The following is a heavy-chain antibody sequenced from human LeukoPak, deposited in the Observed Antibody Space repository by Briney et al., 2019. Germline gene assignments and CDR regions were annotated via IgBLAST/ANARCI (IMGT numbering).Heavy chain of an antibody. CDR3: ARDSAYGDTYYYYYYMDV. V-gene: IGHV4-61*02. CDR1: GGSIRSDNYY. D-gene: IGHD4-17*01. J-gene: IGHJ6*03. CDR2: INTSGNT. Sequence: SQTLSLTCTVSGGSIRSDNYYWSWIRQPAGKGLEWIGRINTSGNTNYNPSLESRVTISVDKSKNQFSLKLSSVTAADTAAYFCARDSAYGDTYYYYYYMDVWGKGTTVTISS.